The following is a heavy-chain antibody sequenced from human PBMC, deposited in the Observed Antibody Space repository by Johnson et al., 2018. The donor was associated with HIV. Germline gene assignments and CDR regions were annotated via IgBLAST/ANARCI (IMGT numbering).Heavy chain of an antibody. CDR3: ARVSGLTFGAFDI. D-gene: IGHD3-22*01. Sequence: VQLVESGGGVVQPGRSLRLSCAASGFTFSSYGMHWVRQGTGKGLEWVSAIGTAGDTYYPGSVKGRFTISRENAKNSLYLQMNSLRAGDTAVYYCARVSGLTFGAFDIWGQGTMVTVSS. CDR1: GFTFSSYG. CDR2: IGTAGDT. J-gene: IGHJ3*02. V-gene: IGHV3-13*01.